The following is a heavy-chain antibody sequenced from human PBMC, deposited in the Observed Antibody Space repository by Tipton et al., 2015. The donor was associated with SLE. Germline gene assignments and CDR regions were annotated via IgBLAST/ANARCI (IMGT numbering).Heavy chain of an antibody. D-gene: IGHD2/OR15-2a*01. CDR1: GGSFSGYH. V-gene: IGHV4-59*01. Sequence: TLSLTCAVYGGSFSGYHWSWIRQPPGKGLEWIGYIYYSGSTNYNPSLKSRVTISVDTSKNQFSLKLSSVTAADTAVYYCARSFGQFDPWGQGTLVTVSS. J-gene: IGHJ5*02. CDR2: IYYSGST. CDR3: ARSFGQFDP.